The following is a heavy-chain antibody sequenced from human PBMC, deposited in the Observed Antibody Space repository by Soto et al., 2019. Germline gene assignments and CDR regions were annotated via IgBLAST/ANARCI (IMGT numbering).Heavy chain of an antibody. CDR1: GFTFSSYT. CDR3: AREMGVVPADGYYYYGMDV. D-gene: IGHD2-2*01. V-gene: IGHV3-21*06. Sequence: EVQLVESGGGLVKPGGSLSLSCAASGFTFSSYTMNWVRQAPGKGLEWVSSISSSSSYIYYADSVKGRFTISRDNARNSQQRQVNSRRAEDTSVYYCAREMGVVPADGYYYYGMDVWGQGTTVTFS. CDR2: ISSSSSYI. J-gene: IGHJ6*02.